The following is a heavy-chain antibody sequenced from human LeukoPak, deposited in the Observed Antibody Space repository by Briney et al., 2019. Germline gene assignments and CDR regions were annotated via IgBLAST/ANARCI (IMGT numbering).Heavy chain of an antibody. CDR1: GYTFTGYY. Sequence: GASVKLSCKASGYTFTGYYMHWVRQAPGQGLEWMGWINPNSGGTNYAQKFQGRVTMARDTSISTAYMELSRLRSDDTAVYYCAREVGGWGSSGYQGYWGQGTLVTVSS. D-gene: IGHD3-22*01. CDR3: AREVGGWGSSGYQGY. J-gene: IGHJ4*02. V-gene: IGHV1-2*02. CDR2: INPNSGGT.